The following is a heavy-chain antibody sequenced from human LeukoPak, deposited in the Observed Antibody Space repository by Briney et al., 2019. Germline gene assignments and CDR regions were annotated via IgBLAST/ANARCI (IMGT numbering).Heavy chain of an antibody. D-gene: IGHD2-2*01. CDR1: GDSISRYY. Sequence: SETLSLTCTVSGDSISRYYWSWIRQPPGKGLEWIGYIYYSGSTNYNPSLKSRVTISVHTSKNQFSLKLSSATAADTAVYYCARHRCSGTSCYYFDYWGQGTLVTVSS. V-gene: IGHV4-59*08. CDR2: IYYSGST. J-gene: IGHJ4*02. CDR3: ARHRCSGTSCYYFDY.